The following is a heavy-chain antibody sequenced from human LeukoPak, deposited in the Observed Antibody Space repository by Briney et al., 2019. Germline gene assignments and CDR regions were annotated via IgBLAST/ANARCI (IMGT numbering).Heavy chain of an antibody. CDR2: INAGNGNT. V-gene: IGHV1-3*01. J-gene: IGHJ4*02. CDR3: ARGDKVAATPFDY. CDR1: GYTFTSYA. Sequence: ASVKVSCKASGYTFTSYAMHWVRQAPGQRLEWMGWINAGNGNTKYSQKFQGRVTMTRNTSISTAYMELSSLRSEDTAVYYCARGDKVAATPFDYWGQGTLVTVSS. D-gene: IGHD2-15*01.